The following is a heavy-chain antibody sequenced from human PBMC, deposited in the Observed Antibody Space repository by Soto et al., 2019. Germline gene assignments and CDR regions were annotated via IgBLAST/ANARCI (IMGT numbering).Heavy chain of an antibody. CDR2: ISYDGSNK. CDR3: ARDYSMAAGYYYYGMDV. J-gene: IGHJ6*02. CDR1: GFTFSSYA. D-gene: IGHD6-6*01. V-gene: IGHV3-30-3*01. Sequence: QVQLVESGGGVVQPGRSLRLSCAASGFTFSSYAMHWVRQAPGKGLEWVAVISYDGSNKYYADSVKGRFTISRDNSKNTLYLQMNSLRAEDTAVYYCARDYSMAAGYYYYGMDVWGQGTTVTVSS.